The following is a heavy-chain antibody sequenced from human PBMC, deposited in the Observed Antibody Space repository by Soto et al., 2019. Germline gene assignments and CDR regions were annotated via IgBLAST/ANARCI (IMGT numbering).Heavy chain of an antibody. CDR3: ARADWNGDLCFFVDL. CDR1: GASISYKSYC. CDR2: IYYSDDT. J-gene: IGHJ2*01. Sequence: QLQLQESGPGLVKPSETLSLTCTLSGASISYKSYCWGWVRQPPGKGLEWIGCIYYSDDTYYNPSLKSRVTISDDRSKNQFSLSLSSVTAADTAVYFCARADWNGDLCFFVDLWGRGARVTVSS. V-gene: IGHV4-39*01. D-gene: IGHD4-17*01.